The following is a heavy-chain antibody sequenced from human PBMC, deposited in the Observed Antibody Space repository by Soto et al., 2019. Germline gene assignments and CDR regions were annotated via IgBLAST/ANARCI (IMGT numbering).Heavy chain of an antibody. CDR3: AKQERLLWFGELYPNWFDP. CDR2: ISGSGGST. CDR1: GFTFNSYA. Sequence: GSLRLSCAAPGFTFNSYAMNWGRPAPGEGVGWVSAISGSGGSTYYADSVKGRFTISRDNSKNTLYLQMNSLRAEDTAVYYCAKQERLLWFGELYPNWFDPWGQGTLVTVSS. V-gene: IGHV3-23*01. J-gene: IGHJ5*02. D-gene: IGHD3-10*01.